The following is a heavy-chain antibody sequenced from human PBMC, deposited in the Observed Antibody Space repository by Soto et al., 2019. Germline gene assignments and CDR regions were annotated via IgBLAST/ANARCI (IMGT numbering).Heavy chain of an antibody. J-gene: IGHJ5*02. CDR2: IYYSGNT. D-gene: IGHD2-15*01. V-gene: IGHV4-39*07. CDR1: DDSINSDKYY. Sequence: PSETLSLTCSVSDDSINSDKYYWGWIRQPPGKGLEWIGSIYYSGNTNYNPSLKTRATISVDTSRNQFSLRLISVTAADTAVYNCARTDETYYCSDAGCYDFSWFDPWGQGTLVTVSS. CDR3: ARTDETYYCSDAGCYDFSWFDP.